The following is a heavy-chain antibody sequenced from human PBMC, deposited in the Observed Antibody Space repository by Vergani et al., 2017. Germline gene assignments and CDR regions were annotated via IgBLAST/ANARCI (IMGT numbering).Heavy chain of an antibody. V-gene: IGHV3-23*01. CDR1: GFTFSSYA. CDR2: ISGSGGST. CDR3: ARRTNNYDFWSGYPRPTNWFDP. D-gene: IGHD3-3*01. J-gene: IGHJ5*02. Sequence: EVQLLESGGGLVQPGGSLRLSCAASGFTFSSYAMSWVRQAPGKGLEWVSAISGSGGSTYYADSAKGRFTISREHSKNTLYLQMNILRSEDTAVYYCARRTNNYDFWSGYPRPTNWFDPWGQGTLVTVSS.